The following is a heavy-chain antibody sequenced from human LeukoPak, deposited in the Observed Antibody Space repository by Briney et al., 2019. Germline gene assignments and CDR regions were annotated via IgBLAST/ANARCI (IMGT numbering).Heavy chain of an antibody. CDR1: GGTFSSYA. J-gene: IGHJ4*02. V-gene: IGHV1-69*05. D-gene: IGHD5-12*01. Sequence: ASVKVPCKASGGTFSSYAISWVRQAPGQGLEWMGGIIPIFGTANYAQKFQGRVTITTDESTSTAYMELSSLRSEDTAVYYCAIPVGGYEGWYYFDYWGQGTLVTVSS. CDR2: IIPIFGTA. CDR3: AIPVGGYEGWYYFDY.